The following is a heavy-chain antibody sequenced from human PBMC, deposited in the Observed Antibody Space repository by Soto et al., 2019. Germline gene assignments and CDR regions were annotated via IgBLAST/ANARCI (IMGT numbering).Heavy chain of an antibody. CDR2: ISSSSSYI. D-gene: IGHD3-10*01. V-gene: IGHV3-21*01. J-gene: IGHJ6*02. CDR3: ARDERPVFLVRRYGMDV. CDR1: GFTFSSYS. Sequence: EVQLVESGGGLVQPGGSLRLSCAASGFTFSSYSMNWVRQAPGKGLEWVSSISSSSSYIYYADSVKGRFTISRDNAKNSLYLQMNSLRAEDTAVYYCARDERPVFLVRRYGMDVWGQGTTVTVSS.